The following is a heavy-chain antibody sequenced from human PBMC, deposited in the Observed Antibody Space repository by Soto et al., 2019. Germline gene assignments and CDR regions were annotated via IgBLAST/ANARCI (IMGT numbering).Heavy chain of an antibody. CDR2: ISGSGGET. V-gene: IGHV3-23*01. D-gene: IGHD3-16*01. Sequence: GGSLRLSCAASGFTFSSYAMSWVRQAPGKGLEWVSNISGSGGETYYADSVKGRFTISRDNSRSTLFLQMNSLRAEDTAVYYCAYTTPSNGNWGQGTLVTVSS. J-gene: IGHJ4*02. CDR3: AYTTPSNGN. CDR1: GFTFSSYA.